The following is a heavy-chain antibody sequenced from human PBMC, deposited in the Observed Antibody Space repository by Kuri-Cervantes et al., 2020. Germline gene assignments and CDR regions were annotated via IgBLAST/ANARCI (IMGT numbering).Heavy chain of an antibody. CDR3: AKGVRGSGCLGRYGMDV. J-gene: IGHJ6*02. V-gene: IGHV3-30*18. D-gene: IGHD3-10*01. Sequence: GESLKISCAASGFTFSSYGMHWVRQAPGKGLGWVAVISYDGSNKYYADSVKGRFTISRDNSKNTLYLQMNSLRAEETAVYYCAKGVRGSGCLGRYGMDVWGQGTTVTVSS. CDR1: GFTFSSYG. CDR2: ISYDGSNK.